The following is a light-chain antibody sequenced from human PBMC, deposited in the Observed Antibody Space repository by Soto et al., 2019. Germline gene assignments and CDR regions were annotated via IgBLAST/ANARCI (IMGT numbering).Light chain of an antibody. CDR3: QKYNNWPPPT. CDR2: DAS. Sequence: EIVLTQSPATLSLSPGERATLSCRASQSVSSYLAWYQQKPGQAPRLLIYDASNRATGIPDRFSGSGSGTDFTLTISRLEPEDFAVYYCQKYNNWPPPTFGQGTRLEIK. CDR1: QSVSSY. J-gene: IGKJ5*01. V-gene: IGKV3-11*01.